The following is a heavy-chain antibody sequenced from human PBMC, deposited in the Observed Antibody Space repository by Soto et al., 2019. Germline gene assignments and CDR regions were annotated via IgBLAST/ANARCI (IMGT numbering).Heavy chain of an antibody. CDR2: IYPGDSDT. Sequence: PXESMKISCTGVGYSFTSYWIGWVRQIPGKGLEWMGIIYPGDSDTRYSPSFQGQVTISADKSITTAYLRWSSLKASDTAMYYCARGYCTTTICDPWFDPWGQGTLVTVSS. D-gene: IGHD2-2*01. CDR1: GYSFTSYW. CDR3: ARGYCTTTICDPWFDP. V-gene: IGHV5-51*01. J-gene: IGHJ5*02.